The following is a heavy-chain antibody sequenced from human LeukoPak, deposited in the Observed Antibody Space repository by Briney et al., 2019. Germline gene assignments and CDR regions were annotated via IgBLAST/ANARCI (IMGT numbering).Heavy chain of an antibody. CDR1: GGSFSDYY. CDR2: ISHSGST. V-gene: IGHV4-34*01. J-gene: IGHJ3*02. Sequence: SETLSLTCAVYGGSFSDYYWTWMRQPPGKGLEWIGEISHSGSTSYNPSLKSRVTVSADPSKTQFSLKLTSVTAADTAVYYCATRGDYSDTSGNSYDALDIWGQGTMVTVSS. CDR3: ATRGDYSDTSGNSYDALDI. D-gene: IGHD3-22*01.